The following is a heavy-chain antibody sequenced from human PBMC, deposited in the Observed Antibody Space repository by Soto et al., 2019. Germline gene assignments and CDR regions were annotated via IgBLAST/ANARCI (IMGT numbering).Heavy chain of an antibody. CDR2: IYYSGST. D-gene: IGHD3-22*01. J-gene: IGHJ3*02. Sequence: SETLSLTCTVSGGSISSGGYYWSWVRQHPGKGLEWIGYIYYSGSTYYNPSLKSRVTISVDTSKNQFSLKLSSVTAADTAVYYCARMIYYDSSGYYSHAFDIWGQGTMVTVS. CDR1: GGSISSGGYY. V-gene: IGHV4-31*03. CDR3: ARMIYYDSSGYYSHAFDI.